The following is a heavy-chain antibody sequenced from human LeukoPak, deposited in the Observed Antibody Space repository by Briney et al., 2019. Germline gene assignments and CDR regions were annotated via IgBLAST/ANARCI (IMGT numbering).Heavy chain of an antibody. J-gene: IGHJ4*02. Sequence: GGSLSLSCTASGFIFSNAWMHWVRQVPGKGLVWVSQMNSDGTIIRYADSVRGRFTSSRDNSKNTLYLQMNSLRAEDTAVYYCAKGGCSGGSCYFFDYWGQGTLVTVSS. D-gene: IGHD2-15*01. V-gene: IGHV3-74*01. CDR1: GFIFSNAW. CDR3: AKGGCSGGSCYFFDY. CDR2: MNSDGTII.